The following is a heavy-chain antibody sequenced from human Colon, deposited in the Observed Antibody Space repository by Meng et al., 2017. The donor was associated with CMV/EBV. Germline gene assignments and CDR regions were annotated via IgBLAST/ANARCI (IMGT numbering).Heavy chain of an antibody. CDR3: ASHSSYVWGSHH. CDR1: GYSFTGYY. CDR2: MDPTTGRT. D-gene: IGHD3-16*01. J-gene: IGHJ1*01. V-gene: IGHV1-2*02. Sequence: VQLVQSGAEVRMPGASVKASCKASGYSFTGYYIHWVRQAPGQGLEWMGWMDPTTGRTDYAQKFQGTVTMTRDTSISTAYLELSRLTSDDTAVYYCASHSSYVWGSHHWGQGTLVTVSS.